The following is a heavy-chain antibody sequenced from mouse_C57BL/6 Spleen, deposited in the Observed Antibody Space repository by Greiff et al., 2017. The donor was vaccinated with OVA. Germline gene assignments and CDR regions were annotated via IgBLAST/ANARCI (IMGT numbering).Heavy chain of an antibody. J-gene: IGHJ3*01. D-gene: IGHD1-1*01. CDR2: IYPSDSET. CDR1: GYTFTSYW. Sequence: QVQLKQPGAELVRPGSSVKLSCKASGYTFTSYWMDWVKQRPGQGLEWIGNIYPSDSETHYNQKFKDKATLTVDKSSSTAYMQLSSLTSEDSAVYYCEREGLLSPFAYWGQGTLVTVSA. CDR3: EREGLLSPFAY. V-gene: IGHV1-61*01.